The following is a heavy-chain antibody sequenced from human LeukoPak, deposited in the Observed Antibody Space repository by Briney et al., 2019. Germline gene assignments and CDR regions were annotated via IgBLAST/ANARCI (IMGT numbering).Heavy chain of an antibody. CDR1: GFTFDDYA. V-gene: IGHV3-9*01. D-gene: IGHD5-18*01. J-gene: IGHJ4*02. CDR3: AKSQAAMATPFDY. Sequence: GGSLRLSCAASGFTFDDYAMHWVRQAPGKGLEWVSGISWNSGSIGYADSVKGRFTIPRDNAKNSLYLQMNSLRAEDTALYYCAKSQAAMATPFDYWGQGTLVTVSS. CDR2: ISWNSGSI.